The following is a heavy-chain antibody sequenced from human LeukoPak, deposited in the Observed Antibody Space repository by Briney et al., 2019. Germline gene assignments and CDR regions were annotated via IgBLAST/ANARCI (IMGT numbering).Heavy chain of an antibody. CDR3: AKDRQAGYYYYYYMEV. J-gene: IGHJ6*03. CDR1: GFTFSSYA. Sequence: GGSLRLSCAASGFTFSSYAMSWVRQAPGKGLEGVSAISGSGGSAYYADSVKGRFTISRDNSKNTLYLQMNSLRAEDTAVYYCAKDRQAGYYYYYYMEVWGKGTTVTVSS. V-gene: IGHV3-23*01. CDR2: ISGSGGSA.